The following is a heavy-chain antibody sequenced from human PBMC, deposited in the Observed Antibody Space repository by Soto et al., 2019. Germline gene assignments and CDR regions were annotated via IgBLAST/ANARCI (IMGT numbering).Heavy chain of an antibody. CDR3: ARGRYSYETIYYKFYYSALDV. Sequence: LSLTCGVYGGSLRGYYWSWIRQSPGKGLEWIGDINDNGGTNYNPSLKSRVTTSLDTSKKQVSLMVSSVTAADTAVYYCARGRYSYETIYYKFYYSALDVWGQGTTVTVSS. CDR2: INDNGGT. V-gene: IGHV4-34*01. D-gene: IGHD3-10*01. CDR1: GGSLRGYY. J-gene: IGHJ6*02.